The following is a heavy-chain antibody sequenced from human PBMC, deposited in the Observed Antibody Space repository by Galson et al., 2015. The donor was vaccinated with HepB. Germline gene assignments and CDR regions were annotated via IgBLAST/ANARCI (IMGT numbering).Heavy chain of an antibody. CDR3: AKPLYDNSGWIYYYGD. V-gene: IGHV3-23*01. Sequence: SLRLSCAASGFTFSTYAMSWVRQAPGKGLEWISATSDGGAGTAYADSVSGRFTISRDNSKNTLYLQLNSLRVEDSAIYYCAKPLYDNSGWIYYYGDWGQGTLVTVSS. CDR2: TSDGGAGT. J-gene: IGHJ4*02. D-gene: IGHD3-22*01. CDR1: GFTFSTYA.